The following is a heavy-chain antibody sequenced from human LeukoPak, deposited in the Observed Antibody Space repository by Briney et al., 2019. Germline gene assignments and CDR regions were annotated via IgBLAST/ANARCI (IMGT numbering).Heavy chain of an antibody. CDR1: GFTFSNYA. J-gene: IGHJ4*02. V-gene: IGHV3-64*01. CDR2: IKSNGDTT. D-gene: IGHD6-13*01. CDR3: ARVRIAAAAPYFDY. Sequence: GGSLRLSCVASGFTFSNYAIHWVRQAPGKGLESVSAIKSNGDTTYYANSVKGRFTISRDNSKNTVYLQMGSLRAEDMAVYYCARVRIAAAAPYFDYWGQGTLVTVAS.